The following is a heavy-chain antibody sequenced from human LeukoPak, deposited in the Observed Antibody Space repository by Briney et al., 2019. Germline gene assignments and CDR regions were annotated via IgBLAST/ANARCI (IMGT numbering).Heavy chain of an antibody. CDR1: GFTFNRYW. Sequence: GGSLRLSCAASGFTFNRYWMSWVRQAPGKGLEWVANIKQDGSEKYYVDSVKGRFTISRDNAKNSLYLQMNSLRAEYTAVYYCARVEASGYDYGAFDYWGQGTLVTVSS. CDR2: IKQDGSEK. D-gene: IGHD5-12*01. CDR3: ARVEASGYDYGAFDY. J-gene: IGHJ4*02. V-gene: IGHV3-7*01.